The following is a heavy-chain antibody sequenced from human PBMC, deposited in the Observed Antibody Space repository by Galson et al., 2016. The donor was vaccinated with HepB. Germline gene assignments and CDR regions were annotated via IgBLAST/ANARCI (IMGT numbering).Heavy chain of an antibody. J-gene: IGHJ5*02. CDR3: AREGESLASDL. CDR2: INAGNGKS. Sequence: QSGAEVKKPGASVQISCKASGYKFNRYALNWVRQAPGKSLEWMGWINAGNGKSKASQKFQERVTLSRDASATTFYMEVRDLRIEDTAVYYCAREGESLASDLWGQGTPVAVSS. CDR1: GYKFNRYA. D-gene: IGHD3-16*01. V-gene: IGHV1-3*01.